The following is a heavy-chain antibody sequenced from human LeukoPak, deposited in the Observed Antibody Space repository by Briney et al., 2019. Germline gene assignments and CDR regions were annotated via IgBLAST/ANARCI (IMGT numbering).Heavy chain of an antibody. CDR2: ISSSSSYI. CDR3: ARGHRYYDRNDY. CDR1: GFTFSSYS. V-gene: IGHV3-21*01. D-gene: IGHD3-22*01. J-gene: IGHJ4*02. Sequence: GGSLRLSCAASGFTFSSYSMNWVRQAPGKGLEWVSSISSSSSYIYYADSVKGRFTISRDNAKNSLYLQMNSLRAEDTAVYYCARGHRYYDRNDYWGQGTLVTVSS.